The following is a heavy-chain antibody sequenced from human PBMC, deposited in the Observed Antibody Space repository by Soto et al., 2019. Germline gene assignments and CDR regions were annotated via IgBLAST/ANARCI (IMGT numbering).Heavy chain of an antibody. V-gene: IGHV3-64*01. J-gene: IGHJ6*01. CDR1: GFTFSAYA. D-gene: IGHD2-15*01. Sequence: EVQVVESGGGLVQPGGSLRLSCEASGFTFSAYAMHWVRQAPGRGLEYVSAITSVGISTYYANSVKGRFIISRDNSKNTLYLQMGSLQPEDMAVYYCARYVGGPLPSIMDVWGQGTTVTVSS. CDR2: ITSVGIST. CDR3: ARYVGGPLPSIMDV.